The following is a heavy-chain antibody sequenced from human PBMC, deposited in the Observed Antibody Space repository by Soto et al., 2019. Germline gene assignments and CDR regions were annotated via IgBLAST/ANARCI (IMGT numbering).Heavy chain of an antibody. CDR2: IWYDGSKK. CDR3: AREAYDFWSFGGNPFDP. D-gene: IGHD3-3*01. J-gene: IGHJ5*02. CDR1: GFTFSSYG. V-gene: IGHV3-33*01. Sequence: QVQLVESGGAVVQPGRSLRLSCVASGFTFSSYGMHWVRQAPGKGLEWVAVIWYDGSKKYYADSVKGRFTISRDNSRNTLYLQMNSLRGEATAVYYCAREAYDFWSFGGNPFDPGGQGTLVTVSS.